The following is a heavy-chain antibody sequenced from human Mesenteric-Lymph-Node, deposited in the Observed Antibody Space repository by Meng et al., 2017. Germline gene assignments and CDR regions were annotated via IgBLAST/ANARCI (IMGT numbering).Heavy chain of an antibody. CDR3: ARLMGEGKNYYHSSGYVTPPSGFDP. V-gene: IGHV5-51*01. CDR2: IYPGDSDT. Sequence: KVSCKGSGYNFPNYWIGWVRQRPGRGLEWMGFIYPGDSDTRYSPPFQGQITISADKSVNTAFLQWSSLRVSDTAVYFCARLMGEGKNYYHSSGYVTPPSGFDPWGQEALVTVSS. J-gene: IGHJ5*02. D-gene: IGHD3-22*01. CDR1: GYNFPNYW.